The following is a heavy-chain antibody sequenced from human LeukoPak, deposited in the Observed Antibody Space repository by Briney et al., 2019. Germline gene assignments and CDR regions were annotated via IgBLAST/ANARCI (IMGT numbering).Heavy chain of an antibody. V-gene: IGHV3-23*01. CDR1: GFTFSIYT. D-gene: IGHD2-15*01. J-gene: IGHJ4*02. CDR2: ISGSGDTT. CDR3: AKAKGSL. Sequence: GGSLRLPCVASGFTFSIYTMTWFRQAPGKGLEWVSSISGSGDTTYFADSVRGRFTLSRDNSRNTLFLQMDSLRVDDTAVYYCAKAKGSLWGQGTLVTVSS.